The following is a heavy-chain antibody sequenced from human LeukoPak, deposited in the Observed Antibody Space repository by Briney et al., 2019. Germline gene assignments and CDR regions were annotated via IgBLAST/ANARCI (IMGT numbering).Heavy chain of an antibody. CDR1: GFTPSSYA. CDR3: AKNPGIRGYYYVEGTEYFQH. J-gene: IGHJ1*01. Sequence: VGSLRLSCAASGFTPSSYAISCVRPAPRGGLEWGSVNSGSGAKPYSAGPLKGRFTLSRDNSQNTVSLQMNSLRAEDTAVYYCAKNPGIRGYYYVEGTEYFQHWGQGALVTVSS. D-gene: IGHD3-22*01. CDR2: NSGSGAKP. V-gene: IGHV3-23*01.